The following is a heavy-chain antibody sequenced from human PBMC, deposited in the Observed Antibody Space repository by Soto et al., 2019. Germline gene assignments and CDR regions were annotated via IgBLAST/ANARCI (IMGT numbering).Heavy chain of an antibody. CDR1: GGSFSGYY. Sequence: LSLTCAVYGGSFSGYYWSWIRQPPGKGLEWIGEINHSGSTNYNPSLKSRVTISVDTSKNQFSLKLSSVTAADTAVYYCARTRCSSTSCYWGYYGMDVWGQGTTVTVSS. V-gene: IGHV4-34*01. CDR2: INHSGST. D-gene: IGHD2-2*01. CDR3: ARTRCSSTSCYWGYYGMDV. J-gene: IGHJ6*02.